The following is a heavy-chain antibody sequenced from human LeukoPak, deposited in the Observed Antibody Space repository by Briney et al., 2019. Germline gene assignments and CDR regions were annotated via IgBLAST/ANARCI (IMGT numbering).Heavy chain of an antibody. J-gene: IGHJ3*02. CDR2: MNPNSGNT. Sequence: ASVKVSCKASGYTFTGHDINWVRQATGQGLEWMGWMNPNSGNTGYAQKFQGRVTITRNTSISTAYMELSSLRSEDTAVYYCARWEDTGAFDIWGQGTMVTVSS. CDR3: ARWEDTGAFDI. V-gene: IGHV1-8*03. D-gene: IGHD1-26*01. CDR1: GYTFTGHD.